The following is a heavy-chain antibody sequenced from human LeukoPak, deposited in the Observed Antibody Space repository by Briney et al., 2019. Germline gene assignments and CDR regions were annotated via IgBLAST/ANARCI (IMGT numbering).Heavy chain of an antibody. Sequence: ASVKVSCKASEYTFTDYYIHWVRQAPGQGLEWMGWISPNSGGTNSAQKFQGRVTMTRDTSINTAYMELSSLRSDDTAVYYCARLAFYDFWSGYLDSWGQGTLVTVSS. V-gene: IGHV1-2*02. D-gene: IGHD3-3*01. J-gene: IGHJ4*02. CDR2: ISPNSGGT. CDR3: ARLAFYDFWSGYLDS. CDR1: EYTFTDYY.